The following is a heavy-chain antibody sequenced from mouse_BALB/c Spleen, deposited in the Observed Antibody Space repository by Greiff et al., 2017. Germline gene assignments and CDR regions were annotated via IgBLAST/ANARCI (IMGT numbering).Heavy chain of an antibody. V-gene: IGHV5-12-2*01. J-gene: IGHJ3*01. D-gene: IGHD1-1*01. CDR2: ISNGGGST. Sequence: EVNVVESGGGLVQPGGSLKLSCAASGFTFSSYTMSWVRQTPEKRLEWVAYISNGGGSTYYPDTVKGRFTISRDNAKNTLYLQMSSLKSEDTAMYYCARREVYYGFAYWGQGTLVTVSA. CDR1: GFTFSSYT. CDR3: ARREVYYGFAY.